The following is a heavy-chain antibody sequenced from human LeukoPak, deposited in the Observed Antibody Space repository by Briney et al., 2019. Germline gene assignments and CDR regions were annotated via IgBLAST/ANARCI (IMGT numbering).Heavy chain of an antibody. Sequence: GGSLRLSCAASGFTFSSYEMNWVRQAPGKGLEWVSYISSSGSTIHYADSVKGRFTISRDNAKNSLYLQMNSLRAEDTAVYYCASGVWGDAFDIWGQGTMVTVSS. J-gene: IGHJ3*02. D-gene: IGHD3-16*01. V-gene: IGHV3-48*03. CDR1: GFTFSSYE. CDR3: ASGVWGDAFDI. CDR2: ISSSGSTI.